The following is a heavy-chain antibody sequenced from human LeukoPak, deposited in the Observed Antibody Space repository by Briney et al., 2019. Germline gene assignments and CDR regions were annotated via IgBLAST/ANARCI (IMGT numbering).Heavy chain of an antibody. J-gene: IGHJ4*02. CDR2: INWNGGST. Sequence: PGGSLRLSCAASGFTFDDYGMSWVRQAPGKGLECVSGINWNGGSTGYADSVKGRFTISRDNAKNSLYLQMNSLRAEDTALYYCARVPPDDYGDYYYFDYWGQGTLVTVSS. V-gene: IGHV3-20*04. CDR3: ARVPPDDYGDYYYFDY. D-gene: IGHD4-17*01. CDR1: GFTFDDYG.